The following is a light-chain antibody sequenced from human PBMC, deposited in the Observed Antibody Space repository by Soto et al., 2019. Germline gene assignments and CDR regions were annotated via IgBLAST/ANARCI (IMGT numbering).Light chain of an antibody. CDR1: SSNIGSNT. Sequence: QSVLTQPPSASGTPGQRVTSSCSGSSSNIGSNTVNWYQQLPGTAPKLLIYSNNQRPSGVPDRFSGSKSGTSASRAISGLQSEDAADYYCAAWDDSLNGPVFGGGTKVTVL. CDR2: SNN. J-gene: IGLJ3*02. V-gene: IGLV1-44*01. CDR3: AAWDDSLNGPV.